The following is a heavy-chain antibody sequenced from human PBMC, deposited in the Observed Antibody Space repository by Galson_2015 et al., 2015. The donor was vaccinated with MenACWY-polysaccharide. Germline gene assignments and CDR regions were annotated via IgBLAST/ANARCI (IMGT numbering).Heavy chain of an antibody. CDR1: DSSISTGYF. Sequence: ATLSRTRAVSDSSISTGYFWGWIRPPPGQGLEWIASIFHSGTTYYNPSLKSRVTISGDTSTHPLSRKLSSVTAADTAGYYCAKVEKYSGSFYILYWGQGTLVTVSS. CDR2: IFHSGTT. D-gene: IGHD1-26*01. J-gene: IGHJ4*02. V-gene: IGHV4-38-2*01. CDR3: AKVEKYSGSFYILY.